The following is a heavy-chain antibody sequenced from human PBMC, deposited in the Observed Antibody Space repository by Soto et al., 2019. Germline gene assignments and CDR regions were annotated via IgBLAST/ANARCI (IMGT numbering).Heavy chain of an antibody. Sequence: PGGSLRLSCAASGLTFSGSAMSWVRQAPGKGLEWVSSISVTGASTYYADSVQGRFTVSRDNSKDTFFLEMNSLRAEDTAVYFCERIRSIAAAFSDYWGQGTLVTSPQ. V-gene: IGHV3-23*01. CDR2: ISVTGAST. D-gene: IGHD6-13*01. CDR3: ERIRSIAAAFSDY. CDR1: GLTFSGSA. J-gene: IGHJ4*02.